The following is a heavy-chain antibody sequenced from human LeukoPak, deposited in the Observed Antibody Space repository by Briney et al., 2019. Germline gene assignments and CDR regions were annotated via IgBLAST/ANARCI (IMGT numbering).Heavy chain of an antibody. J-gene: IGHJ3*01. Sequence: SETLSLTCSVSNGSTTGYYWSWIRQPPGKGLEWIAYVYYTGRTLYNPSLESRVTISVDTSKTQFSLTVTSVTAADTAVYYCARHMSVSYDAFDLWGRGTTVTVSS. CDR3: ARHMSVSYDAFDL. D-gene: IGHD3-10*01. CDR1: NGSTTGYY. V-gene: IGHV4-59*08. CDR2: VYYTGRT.